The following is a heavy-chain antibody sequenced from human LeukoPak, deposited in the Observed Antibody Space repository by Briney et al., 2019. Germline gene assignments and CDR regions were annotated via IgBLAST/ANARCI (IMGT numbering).Heavy chain of an antibody. CDR2: IKQDGSEK. D-gene: IGHD3-10*01. CDR1: GFTFSSYW. V-gene: IGHV3-7*01. Sequence: PGGSLRLSCAASGFTFSSYWMSWVRQAPGKGLEWVANIKQDGSEKYYVDSVKGRFTISRDNAKNSLYLQMNSLRAEDTAVYYCAKHIHASGSPFDYWGQGTLVTVSS. J-gene: IGHJ4*02. CDR3: AKHIHASGSPFDY.